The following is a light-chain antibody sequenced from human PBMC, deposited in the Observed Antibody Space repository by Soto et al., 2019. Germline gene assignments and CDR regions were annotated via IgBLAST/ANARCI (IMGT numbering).Light chain of an antibody. CDR3: QSYDGSLSYF. V-gene: IGLV1-40*01. J-gene: IGLJ1*01. CDR1: SSNIGAGYD. CDR2: GNS. Sequence: QSVLTQPPSVSGAPGQRVTISCTGSSSNIGAGYDVHWYQQLPGTAPKLLIYGNSNRPSGVPDRFSGSKSGTSASLAITGLQAEDEADYYCQSYDGSLSYFFETGTKLTVL.